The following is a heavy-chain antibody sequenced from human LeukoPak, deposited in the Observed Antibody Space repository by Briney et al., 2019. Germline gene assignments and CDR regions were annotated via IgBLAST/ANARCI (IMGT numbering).Heavy chain of an antibody. CDR3: AKGVYTPYSSSWFDY. D-gene: IGHD6-13*01. J-gene: IGHJ5*01. Sequence: GGSLRLSCAASRFTFSNYAMSWVRQAPGKGLEWVSAIGGNGGSTYYADSVKGRFTISRDNSKNTLYLQMNSLRAEDTAVYYCAKGVYTPYSSSWFDYWGQGTLVTVSS. CDR1: RFTFSNYA. V-gene: IGHV3-23*01. CDR2: IGGNGGST.